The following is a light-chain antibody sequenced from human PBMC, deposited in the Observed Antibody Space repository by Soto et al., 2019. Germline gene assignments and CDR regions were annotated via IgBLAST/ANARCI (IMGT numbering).Light chain of an antibody. V-gene: IGKV1-5*03. CDR3: QQYNSYSTLT. CDR1: QSISTW. J-gene: IGKJ4*01. CDR2: KAS. Sequence: DIQITQSPSTLPASVVDRVTITCRANQSISTWLAWYQQKPGKAPNLLIYKASRLETGVPSRFSGSGSGTEFTLTISFLQTDDFATYYCQQYNSYSTLTFGGGTKVDIK.